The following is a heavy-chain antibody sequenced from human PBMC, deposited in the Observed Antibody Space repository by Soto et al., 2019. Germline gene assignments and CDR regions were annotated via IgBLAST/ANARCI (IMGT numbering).Heavy chain of an antibody. Sequence: QVQLVQSGAELKKPGASVKVSCKASGYTFSNYDMNWVRQATGQGPEWIGWVNPNNGDTGYARTFQGRVTLTTDISTTTAYMELTSLRSEDTAIYYCAKVSRKGSAIDFDYWGQGTMITVSS. CDR1: GYTFSNYD. CDR2: VNPNNGDT. J-gene: IGHJ4*02. V-gene: IGHV1-8*01. CDR3: AKVSRKGSAIDFDY. D-gene: IGHD3-10*01.